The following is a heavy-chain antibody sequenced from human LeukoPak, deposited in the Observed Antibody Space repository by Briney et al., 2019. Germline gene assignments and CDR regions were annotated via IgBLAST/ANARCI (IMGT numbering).Heavy chain of an antibody. CDR2: IYYSGST. CDR1: GGSVSSGSYY. V-gene: IGHV4-61*01. J-gene: IGHJ4*02. CDR3: ASNIVATDRFDY. D-gene: IGHD5-12*01. Sequence: PSETLSLTCTVSGGSVSSGSYYWSWIRQPPGKGLEWIGYIYYSGSTNYNPSLKSRVTISVDTSKNQFSLKLSSVTAADTAVYYCASNIVATDRFDYWGQGTLVTVSS.